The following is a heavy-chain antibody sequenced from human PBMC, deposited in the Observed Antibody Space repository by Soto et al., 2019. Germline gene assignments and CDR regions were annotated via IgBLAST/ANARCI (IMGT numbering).Heavy chain of an antibody. CDR1: GFTFSNYA. J-gene: IGHJ3*02. V-gene: IGHV3-11*05. Sequence: GGSLRLSCAASGFTFSNYAMHWVRQAPGKGLEWVSYITRSSSNTNYADSVKGRFTISRDNARNSLYLQVNSLRAEDTAVYYCARVINHYDSSGYWATPDAFDIWGQGTMVTVSS. CDR3: ARVINHYDSSGYWATPDAFDI. CDR2: ITRSSSNT. D-gene: IGHD3-22*01.